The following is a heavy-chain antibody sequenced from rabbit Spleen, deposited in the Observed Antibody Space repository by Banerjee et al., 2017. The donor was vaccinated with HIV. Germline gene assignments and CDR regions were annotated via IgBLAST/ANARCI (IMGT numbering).Heavy chain of an antibody. CDR2: IYTGSGST. Sequence: QEQLVESGGGLVQPEGSLTLTCTASGFSFSSSYYMCWVRQAPGKGLEWIGCIYTGSGSTYYASWAKGRFTTSKTSSTTVTLQMTSLTSADTATYFRARDPYVIHSPYTYNLWGQGTLVTVS. J-gene: IGHJ3*01. D-gene: IGHD8-1*01. CDR1: GFSFSSSYY. V-gene: IGHV1S45*01. CDR3: ARDPYVIHSPYTYNL.